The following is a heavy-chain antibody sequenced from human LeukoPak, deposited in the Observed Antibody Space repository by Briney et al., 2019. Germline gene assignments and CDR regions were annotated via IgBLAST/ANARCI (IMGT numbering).Heavy chain of an antibody. CDR2: IYSGGST. D-gene: IGHD5-12*01. CDR3: AMGYSGYDPKLY. CDR1: GFTVSSNY. J-gene: IGHJ4*02. V-gene: IGHV3-53*01. Sequence: GGSLRLSCAASGFTVSSNYMSWVRQAPGKGLEWVSVIYSGGSTYYADSVKGRFTISRDNSKNTLYLQMNSLRAEDTAVYHCAMGYSGYDPKLYWGQGTLVTVSS.